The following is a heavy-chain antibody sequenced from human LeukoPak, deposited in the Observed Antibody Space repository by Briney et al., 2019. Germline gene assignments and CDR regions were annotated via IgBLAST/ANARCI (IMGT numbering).Heavy chain of an antibody. D-gene: IGHD3-10*01. J-gene: IGHJ5*02. CDR2: IRYDGSNK. CDR1: GFTFSSYG. CDR3: ARDARLYLPPSFGDPRLDP. V-gene: IGHV3-30*02. Sequence: HPGGSLRLSCAASGFTFSSYGMHWVRQAPGKGLEWVAFIRYDGSNKYYADSVKGRFTISRDNSKNTLYLQMNSLRAEDTAVYYCARDARLYLPPSFGDPRLDPWGQGTLVTVSS.